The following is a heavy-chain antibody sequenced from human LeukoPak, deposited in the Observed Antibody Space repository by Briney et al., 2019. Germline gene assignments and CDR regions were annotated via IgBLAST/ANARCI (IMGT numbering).Heavy chain of an antibody. J-gene: IGHJ4*02. CDR1: GASVSSGDYH. CDR2: HNQNP. V-gene: IGHV4-61*08. CDR3: VTYFVNGGGRSH. Sequence: SETLSLTCTVSGASVSSGDYHWSWVRQAPGKGLEWIGHNQNPSYNPSLKSRVVISIHTSRNQFSLTLNTVTAADTATYFCVTYFVNGGGRSHWGPGALVTVSS. D-gene: IGHD3-9*01.